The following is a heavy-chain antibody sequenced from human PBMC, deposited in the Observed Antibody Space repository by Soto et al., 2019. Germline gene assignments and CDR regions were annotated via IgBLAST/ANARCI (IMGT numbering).Heavy chain of an antibody. D-gene: IGHD3-10*01. Sequence: EVQLVESGGGLVQPGGSLKLSCAASGFTFSGSAMHWVRQASGKGLEWVGRIRSKANSYATAYAASVKGRFTISRDDSKNTAYLQMNSLKTEDTAVYYCTRLPTYYYGSGSYENDAFDIWGQGTMVTVSS. V-gene: IGHV3-73*01. J-gene: IGHJ3*02. CDR3: TRLPTYYYGSGSYENDAFDI. CDR2: IRSKANSYAT. CDR1: GFTFSGSA.